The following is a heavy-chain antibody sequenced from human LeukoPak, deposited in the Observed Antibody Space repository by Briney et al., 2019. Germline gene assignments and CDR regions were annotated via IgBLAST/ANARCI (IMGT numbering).Heavy chain of an antibody. D-gene: IGHD6-19*01. CDR1: GFTFDDYA. J-gene: IGHJ5*02. Sequence: GGSLRLSCAASGFTFDDYAMHWVRQAPGKGLEWVSGISWNSGSIGYADSVKGRFTISRDNAKNSLYLQMNSLRAEDTALYYCVKDRTPGIAVAGHSFDLWGQGTLVTVSS. CDR3: VKDRTPGIAVAGHSFDL. V-gene: IGHV3-9*01. CDR2: ISWNSGSI.